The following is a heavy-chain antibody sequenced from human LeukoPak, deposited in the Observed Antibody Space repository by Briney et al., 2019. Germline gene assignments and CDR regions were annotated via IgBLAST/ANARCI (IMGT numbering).Heavy chain of an antibody. CDR2: ISSSSNYI. D-gene: IGHD4-17*01. V-gene: IGHV3-21*01. CDR3: ARVAYGNAFDI. J-gene: IGHJ3*02. CDR1: GFSFSSYS. Sequence: GGSLRLSCAASGFSFSSYSMNWVRQAPGKGLEWVSSISSSSNYIYYADSVKGRFTISRDNAKNSLYLQMNSLRAEDTAVYYCARVAYGNAFDIWGQGTMVTVSS.